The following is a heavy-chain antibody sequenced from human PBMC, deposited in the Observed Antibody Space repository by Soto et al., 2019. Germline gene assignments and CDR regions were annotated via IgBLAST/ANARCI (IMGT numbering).Heavy chain of an antibody. V-gene: IGHV4-31*03. CDR3: AREASTDWFDR. J-gene: IGHJ5*02. CDR2: IYYSGST. CDR1: GGSISSGGYY. Sequence: SETLSLTCTVSGGSISSGGYYWSWFRQHPGKGLEWIGYIYYSGSTYYNPSLKSRVTISVDTSKNQFSLKLSSVTAADTAVYYGAREASTDWFDRWGQGTLGTVAS.